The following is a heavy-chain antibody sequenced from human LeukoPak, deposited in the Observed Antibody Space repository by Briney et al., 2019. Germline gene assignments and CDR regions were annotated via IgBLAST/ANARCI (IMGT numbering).Heavy chain of an antibody. CDR2: ISSSSSTI. J-gene: IGHJ6*03. V-gene: IGHV3-48*01. CDR3: ARAQERAYYYHYMDV. Sequence: GGSLRLSCAASGFTFSSYSMNWVRQAPGKGLEWVSYISSSSSTIYYADSVKGRFTISRDNAKNSLYLQMNSLRAEDTAVYYCARAQERAYYYHYMDVWGKGTTVTVSS. CDR1: GFTFSSYS.